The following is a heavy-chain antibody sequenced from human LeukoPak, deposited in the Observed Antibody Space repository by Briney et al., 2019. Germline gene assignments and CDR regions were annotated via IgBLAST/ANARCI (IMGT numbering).Heavy chain of an antibody. CDR2: ISSSSGAM. V-gene: IGHV3-48*01. J-gene: IGHJ4*02. Sequence: HSGGSLRLSCAASGFTFSSYGMHWVRQAPGKGLEWVSHISSSSGAMYYADSVKGRFTISRDNAKNSLYLQMNSLRAEDTAVYYCARDASDYDLWSGNYGPPDYWGQGTLVTVSS. D-gene: IGHD3-3*01. CDR3: ARDASDYDLWSGNYGPPDY. CDR1: GFTFSSYG.